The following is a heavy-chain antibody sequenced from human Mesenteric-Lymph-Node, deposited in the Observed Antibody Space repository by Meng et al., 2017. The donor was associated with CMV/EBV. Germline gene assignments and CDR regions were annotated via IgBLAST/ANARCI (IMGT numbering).Heavy chain of an antibody. J-gene: IGHJ4*02. CDR1: SFRGYY. V-gene: IGHV4-34*01. D-gene: IGHD2-15*01. CDR3: ARGRPGYCSGGSCYQPFDY. Sequence: SFRGYYGGWIRQPPGKGLEWIGEINHSGSTNYNPTLKSRVTISVDTSKNQFSLKLSSVTAADTAVYYCARGRPGYCSGGSCYQPFDYWGQGTLVTVSS. CDR2: INHSGST.